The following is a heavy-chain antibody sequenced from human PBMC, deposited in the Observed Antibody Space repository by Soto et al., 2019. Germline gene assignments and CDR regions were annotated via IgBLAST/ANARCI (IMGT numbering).Heavy chain of an antibody. CDR3: AKAQRERDH. V-gene: IGHV3-11*06. Sequence: GGSLRLSCAASGFTFSDYYMSWIRQAPGKGLEWVSFISTTGSFTNYADSLKGRFTISRDNSKNSLYLQINSLRGDDTAVYYCAKAQRERDHWGQGSLVTVAS. CDR2: ISTTGSFT. CDR1: GFTFSDYY. D-gene: IGHD1-26*01. J-gene: IGHJ5*02.